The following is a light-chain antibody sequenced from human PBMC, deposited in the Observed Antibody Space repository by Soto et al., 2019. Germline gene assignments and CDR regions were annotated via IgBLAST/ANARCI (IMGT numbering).Light chain of an antibody. J-gene: IGKJ4*01. CDR1: QSVSTY. CDR3: QQRRSSLT. CDR2: DVS. Sequence: IVLTQSPATLSLSPGERATLSCRASQSVSTYLAWYQQKPGQAPSLLIYDVSNRATGIPPRFSGTGSGTAFTLTISSLEHEDSATYYCQQRRSSLTFGGGTKVQIK. V-gene: IGKV3-11*01.